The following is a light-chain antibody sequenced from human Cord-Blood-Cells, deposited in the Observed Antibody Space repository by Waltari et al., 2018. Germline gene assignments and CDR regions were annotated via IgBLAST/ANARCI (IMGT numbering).Light chain of an antibody. V-gene: IGLV2-8*01. J-gene: IGLJ3*02. CDR1: SRDVGGYTY. Sequence: QSALPQPPSAPGSPGRSVPIPCTGTSRDVGGYTYFSWYHQHPGKAPKLMIYEVSKRPSGVPDRFSGSKSGNTASLTVSGLQAEDEADYYCSSYAGSNNWVFGGGTKLTVL. CDR2: EVS. CDR3: SSYAGSNNWV.